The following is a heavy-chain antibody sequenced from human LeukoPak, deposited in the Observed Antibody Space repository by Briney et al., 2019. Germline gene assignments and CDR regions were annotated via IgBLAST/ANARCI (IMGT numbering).Heavy chain of an antibody. CDR3: ARAEHDYVWGSYRPYYYYYYYMDV. CDR1: GGSFSDYY. J-gene: IGHJ6*03. D-gene: IGHD3-16*02. V-gene: IGHV3-11*04. Sequence: LSLTCAVYGGSFSDYYMSWIRQAPGKGLEWVSYISSSGSTIYYADSVKGRFTISRDNAKNSLYLQMNSLRAEDTAVYYCARAEHDYVWGSYRPYYYYYYYMDVWGKGTTVTVSS. CDR2: ISSSGSTI.